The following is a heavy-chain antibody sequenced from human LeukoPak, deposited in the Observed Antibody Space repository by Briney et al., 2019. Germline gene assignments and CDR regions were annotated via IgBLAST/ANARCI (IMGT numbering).Heavy chain of an antibody. D-gene: IGHD3-22*01. CDR2: ISTSSSYI. CDR3: ARSFSTYSYDASRWRGAFDI. CDR1: GFIFSTYS. V-gene: IGHV3-21*01. J-gene: IGHJ3*02. Sequence: GGSLRLSCAASGFIFSTYSMNWVRQAPGKGLEWVSSISTSSSYIYYADSVKGRFTISRDNANHSLYLQMNSLRAEDTAVYYCARSFSTYSYDASRWRGAFDIWGHGTMVTVSS.